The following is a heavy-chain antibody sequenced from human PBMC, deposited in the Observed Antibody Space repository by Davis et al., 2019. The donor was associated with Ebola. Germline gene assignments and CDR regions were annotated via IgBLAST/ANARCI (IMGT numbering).Heavy chain of an antibody. V-gene: IGHV1-2*06. J-gene: IGHJ4*02. CDR2: VFLKSGAT. Sequence: ASVKVSCKASGYIFTDYNIHWMRLAPGQGLEWLGRVFLKSGATNYAQKFQGRVTMTRDTSTSTVYMELSSLRYDDTADYYCARGHNYAHEYWGQGTLVTVSS. CDR3: ARGHNYAHEY. CDR1: GYIFTDYN. D-gene: IGHD4-11*01.